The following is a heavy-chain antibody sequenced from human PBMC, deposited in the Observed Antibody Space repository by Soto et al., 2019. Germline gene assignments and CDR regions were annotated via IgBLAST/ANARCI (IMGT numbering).Heavy chain of an antibody. CDR3: ARNGDSSDYRGWFDP. V-gene: IGHV3-66*01. D-gene: IGHD3-22*01. CDR2: IYSGGTT. J-gene: IGHJ5*02. Sequence: EVQLVESGGGLVQPGGSLRLSCAASGFTVSSNYMSWVRQAPGKGLEWVSVIYSGGTTYYADSVKGRFTISRDNSKNTLYLQMNSLRGEDRAVYYCARNGDSSDYRGWFDPWGQGTLVTVSS. CDR1: GFTVSSNY.